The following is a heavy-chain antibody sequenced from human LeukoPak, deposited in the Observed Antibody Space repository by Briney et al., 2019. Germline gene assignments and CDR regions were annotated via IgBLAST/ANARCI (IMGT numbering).Heavy chain of an antibody. CDR3: ARVFPHGYSDY. J-gene: IGHJ4*02. D-gene: IGHD5-24*01. CDR2: IQYSGSA. CDR1: GGSLNIYY. Sequence: SETLSLTCTLSGGSLNIYYWTWIRQPPGEGLEWIGYIQYSGSAKYSPSLKSRVTIPVDTYKNQFSLGLTSVTAADTAIYYCARVFPHGYSDYWGQGTLVTVSS. V-gene: IGHV4-59*01.